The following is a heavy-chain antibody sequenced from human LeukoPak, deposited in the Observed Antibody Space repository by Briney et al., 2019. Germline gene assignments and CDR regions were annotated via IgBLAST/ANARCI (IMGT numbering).Heavy chain of an antibody. J-gene: IGHJ4*02. CDR3: ARGTTPVDTAFVPVDY. Sequence: GASVKVSCKASGYTFTSYGISWVRQAPGRGLEWMGWVSAYNGNTNYAQKLQGRVTMTTDTSTSTAYMELRSLRSDDTAVYYCARGTTPVDTAFVPVDYWGQGTLVTVSS. V-gene: IGHV1-18*01. CDR2: VSAYNGNT. CDR1: GYTFTSYG. D-gene: IGHD5-18*01.